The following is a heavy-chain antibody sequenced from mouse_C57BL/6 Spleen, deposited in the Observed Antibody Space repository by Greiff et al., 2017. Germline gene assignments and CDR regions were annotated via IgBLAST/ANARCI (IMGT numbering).Heavy chain of an antibody. D-gene: IGHD2-4*01. CDR2: IWTGGGT. Sequence: VQLQESGPGLVAPSQSLSITCTVSGFSLTSYAISWVRQPPGKGLEWLGVIWTGGGTNYNSALKSRLSISKDNSKSQVFLKMNSLQTDDTARYYCARNYDYDVLYYAMDYWGQGTSVTVSS. CDR1: GFSLTSYA. CDR3: ARNYDYDVLYYAMDY. J-gene: IGHJ4*01. V-gene: IGHV2-9-1*01.